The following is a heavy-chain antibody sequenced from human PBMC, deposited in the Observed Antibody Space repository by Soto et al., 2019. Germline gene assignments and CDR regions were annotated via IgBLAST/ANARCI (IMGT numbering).Heavy chain of an antibody. Sequence: EVQLVESGGGLIQPGGSLRLSCAVSGFTVSNNYMSWVRQAPGKGLEGVSVIYSGGYTAYGDSVKGRFTLSRDNYKNPLYLQVTRKNADGTAVSYCATQPGGGGYWGQGTLVTVSS. J-gene: IGHJ4*02. CDR1: GFTVSNNY. V-gene: IGHV3-53*01. CDR3: ATQPGGGGY. CDR2: IYSGGYT. D-gene: IGHD3-10*01.